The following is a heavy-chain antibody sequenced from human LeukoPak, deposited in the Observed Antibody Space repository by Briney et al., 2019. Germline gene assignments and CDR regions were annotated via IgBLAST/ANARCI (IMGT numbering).Heavy chain of an antibody. Sequence: GASVKVSCKASGYTFTSYDINWVRQATGQGLEWMGWMNPNSGNTGYAQKFQGRVTMTRNTSISTAYMELSSLRSEDTAVYYCARDAAGMGEQDYYGMDVWGQGTTVTVSS. V-gene: IGHV1-8*01. D-gene: IGHD1/OR15-1a*01. J-gene: IGHJ6*02. CDR3: ARDAAGMGEQDYYGMDV. CDR1: GYTFTSYD. CDR2: MNPNSGNT.